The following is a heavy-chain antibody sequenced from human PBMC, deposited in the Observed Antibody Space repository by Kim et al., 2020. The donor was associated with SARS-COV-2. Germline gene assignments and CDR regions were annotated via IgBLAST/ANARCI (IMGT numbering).Heavy chain of an antibody. V-gene: IGHV1-24*01. CDR3: ATAPPYYDSSGYYLDWFDP. CDR2: FDPEDGET. J-gene: IGHJ5*02. Sequence: ASVKVSCKVSGYTLTELSMHWVRQAPGKGLEWMGGFDPEDGETIHAQKFQGRVTMTEDTSTDTAYMELSSLRSEDTAVYYCATAPPYYDSSGYYLDWFDPWGQGTLVTVSS. D-gene: IGHD3-22*01. CDR1: GYTLTELS.